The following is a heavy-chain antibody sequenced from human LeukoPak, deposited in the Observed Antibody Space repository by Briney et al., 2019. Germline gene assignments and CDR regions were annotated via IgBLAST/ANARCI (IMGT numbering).Heavy chain of an antibody. CDR1: GGSFSGYY. CDR3: ATLESAAAGNRWFDP. D-gene: IGHD6-13*01. V-gene: IGHV4-34*01. CDR2: INHSGST. Sequence: SETLSLTCAVYGGSFSGYYWSWIRQPPGKGLEWIGEINHSGSTNYNPSLKSRVTISVDTSKNQFSLTLSSMTAADTAVFYCATLESAAAGNRWFDPWGQGILVTVSS. J-gene: IGHJ5*02.